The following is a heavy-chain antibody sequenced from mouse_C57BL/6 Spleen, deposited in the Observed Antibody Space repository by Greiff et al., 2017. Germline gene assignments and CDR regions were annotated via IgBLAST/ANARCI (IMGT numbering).Heavy chain of an antibody. J-gene: IGHJ4*01. V-gene: IGHV1-81*01. CDR2: IYPRSGNT. D-gene: IGHD1-1*01. CDR3: ASPYSPYAMDY. Sequence: VKLVESGAELARPGASVKLSCKASGYTFTSYGISWVKQRTGQGLEWIGEIYPRSGNTYYNEKFKGKATLTADKSSSTAYMELRSLTSEDSAVYFCASPYSPYAMDYWGQGTSVTVSS. CDR1: GYTFTSYG.